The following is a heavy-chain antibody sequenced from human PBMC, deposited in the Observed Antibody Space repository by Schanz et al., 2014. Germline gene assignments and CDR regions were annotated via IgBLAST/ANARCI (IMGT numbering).Heavy chain of an antibody. CDR3: ARTYCSSTSCYTGDYYMDV. CDR2: INPYNGNT. V-gene: IGHV1-18*04. J-gene: IGHJ6*03. Sequence: QVQLVQSEAEVKKPGASVTVSCKTSGYTFTNYGISWVRQAPGQGLEWMAWINPYNGNTTYAQKFQGRVTMTTDSFTDTAYMELRSLRSDDSAVYYCARTYCSSTSCYTGDYYMDVWGKGTTVTVSS. CDR1: GYTFTNYG. D-gene: IGHD2-2*02.